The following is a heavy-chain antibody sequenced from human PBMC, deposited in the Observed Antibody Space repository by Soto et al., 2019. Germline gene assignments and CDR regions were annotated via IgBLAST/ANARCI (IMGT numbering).Heavy chain of an antibody. J-gene: IGHJ4*02. CDR1: GGSFSGYY. V-gene: IGHV4-34*01. CDR2: ISPSGTT. Sequence: QVQLQQWGAGLLKPSETLSLTCAVYGGSFSGYYWTWFRQPPGKGLEWIGEISPSGTTKYIPSLKRSVTISADTSKNQFSLKVTSVTAADTAVYYCVTSLWFGTQPEIWGQGALVTVSS. CDR3: VTSLWFGTQPEI. D-gene: IGHD3-10*01.